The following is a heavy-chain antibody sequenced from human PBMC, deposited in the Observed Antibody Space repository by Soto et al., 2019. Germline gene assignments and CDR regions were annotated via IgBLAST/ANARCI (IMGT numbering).Heavy chain of an antibody. V-gene: IGHV4-39*02. Sequence: SETLSLTCTVSGGSISSSSYYWGWIRQPPGKGLEWIGSIYYSGSTYYNPSLKSRVTISVDTSKNQFSLKLSSVTAADTAVYYCARDHMVRGVMYYGMDVWGQGTTVTVSS. J-gene: IGHJ6*02. CDR2: IYYSGST. CDR3: ARDHMVRGVMYYGMDV. CDR1: GGSISSSSYY. D-gene: IGHD3-10*01.